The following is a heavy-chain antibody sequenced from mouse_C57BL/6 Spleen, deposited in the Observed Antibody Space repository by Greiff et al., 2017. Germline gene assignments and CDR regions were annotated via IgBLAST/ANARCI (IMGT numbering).Heavy chain of an antibody. J-gene: IGHJ2*01. CDR1: GYSITSGYY. CDR2: ISYDGSN. CDR3: ARVPPPYFYFDY. D-gene: IGHD2-10*01. V-gene: IGHV3-6*01. Sequence: EVQRVESGPGLVKPSQSLSLTCSVTGYSITSGYYWNWIRQFPGNKLEWMGYISYDGSNNYNPSLKNRISITRDTSKNQFFLKLNSVTTEDTATXYCARVPPPYFYFDYWGQGTTLTVSS.